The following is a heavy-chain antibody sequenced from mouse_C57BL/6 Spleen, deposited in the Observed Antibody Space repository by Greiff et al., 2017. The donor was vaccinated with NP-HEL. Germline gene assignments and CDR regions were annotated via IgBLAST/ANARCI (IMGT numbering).Heavy chain of an antibody. V-gene: IGHV1-82*01. CDR2: IYPGDGDT. D-gene: IGHD2-2*01. J-gene: IGHJ3*01. CDR1: GYAFSSSW. CDR3: ARSGYEFAY. Sequence: VQLQQSGPELVKPGASVTISCKASGYAFSSSWMNWVKQRPGKGLEWIGRIYPGDGDTNYNGKFKGKATLTADKSSSTAYMQLSILTSEDSSVYFCARSGYEFAYWGQGTLVTVSA.